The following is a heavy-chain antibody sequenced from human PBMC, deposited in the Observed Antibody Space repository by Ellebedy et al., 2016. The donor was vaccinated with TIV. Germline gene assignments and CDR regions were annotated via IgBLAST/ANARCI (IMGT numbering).Heavy chain of an antibody. CDR1: GFTFSRNW. Sequence: PGGSLRLSCAASGFTFSRNWMSWVRQAPGKGLEWVANINQDGSAKYYVDSVKGRFTISRDNSKNTLYLQMNSLRAEDTAVYYCARGDPDYYYYGMDVWGQGTTVTVSS. J-gene: IGHJ6*02. V-gene: IGHV3-7*04. CDR2: INQDGSAK. CDR3: ARGDPDYYYYGMDV.